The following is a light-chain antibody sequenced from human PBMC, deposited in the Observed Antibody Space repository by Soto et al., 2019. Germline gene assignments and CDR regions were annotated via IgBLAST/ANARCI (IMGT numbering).Light chain of an antibody. CDR1: SNTIGGYNV. Sequence: QSVLTQPASVSGSPGQSITISCTGTSNTIGGYNVVSWYQQHPGTAPKVIIYEGIKRPSGVSNRFSGSISGSTASLTISGLQAEDEADYYCCSYVDATTYVFGTGTKVTVL. J-gene: IGLJ1*01. CDR2: EGI. CDR3: CSYVDATTYV. V-gene: IGLV2-23*01.